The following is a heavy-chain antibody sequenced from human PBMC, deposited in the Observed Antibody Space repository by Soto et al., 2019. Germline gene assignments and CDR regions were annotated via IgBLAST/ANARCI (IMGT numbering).Heavy chain of an antibody. CDR1: GFTFSNVW. CDR2: IKRRADGGTT. Sequence: EVQLVESGGGLVKPGGSLSLSCAASGFTFSNVWMSWVRQAPGKGLEWVGRIKRRADGGTTDYATPVRGRFTVSRDDSKNTLYLQMNSLKTEDTAVYYCTAGYCSGGSGYSVVYWGQGTLVTVSS. J-gene: IGHJ4*02. CDR3: TAGYCSGGSGYSVVY. D-gene: IGHD2-15*01. V-gene: IGHV3-15*01.